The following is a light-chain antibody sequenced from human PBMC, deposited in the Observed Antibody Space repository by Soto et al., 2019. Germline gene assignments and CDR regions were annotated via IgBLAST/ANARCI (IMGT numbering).Light chain of an antibody. Sequence: EIVLTHSPCTLSFSNFKRATLSCIASQSISSSYLAWYQQRPGQAPRLLIYGASSRATGIPDRFSGSGSGTEFTLTISRLEPEDFAVYYCQQYGSSSWTFGQGGRVEIK. CDR2: GAS. J-gene: IGKJ1*01. CDR3: QQYGSSSWT. V-gene: IGKV3-20*01. CDR1: QSISSSY.